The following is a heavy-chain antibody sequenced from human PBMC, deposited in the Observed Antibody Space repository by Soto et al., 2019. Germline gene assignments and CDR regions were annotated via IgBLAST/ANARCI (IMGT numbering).Heavy chain of an antibody. Sequence: GGSLRLSCAASGFTFSKYAMAWIRQAPGKGLEWVSVIASGGGGIHYADSVKGRFTISRDTSKATVYLQMNSLRVDDTAVYYCAKYDSPDPTRTFDYWGRGSLVTVSS. CDR3: AKYDSPDPTRTFDY. CDR1: GFTFSKYA. J-gene: IGHJ4*02. D-gene: IGHD1-1*01. V-gene: IGHV3-23*01. CDR2: IASGGGGI.